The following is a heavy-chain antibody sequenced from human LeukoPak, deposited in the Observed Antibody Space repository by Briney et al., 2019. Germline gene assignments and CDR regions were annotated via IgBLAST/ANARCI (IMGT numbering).Heavy chain of an antibody. D-gene: IGHD5-12*01. J-gene: IGHJ3*02. Sequence: ASVKVSCKVSGYTLTELSMHWVRQAPGKGLEWMGGFDPEDGETIYAQKFQGRVTMTEDTPTDTAYMELSSLRSEDTAVYYCATDSSGRPSAFDIWGQGTMVTVSS. CDR3: ATDSSGRPSAFDI. CDR2: FDPEDGET. V-gene: IGHV1-24*01. CDR1: GYTLTELS.